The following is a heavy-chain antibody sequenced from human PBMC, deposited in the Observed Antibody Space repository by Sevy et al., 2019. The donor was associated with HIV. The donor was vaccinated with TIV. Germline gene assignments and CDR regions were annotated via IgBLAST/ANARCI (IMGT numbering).Heavy chain of an antibody. Sequence: GGSLRLSCAASGFTFSSYAMNWVRQAPGKGLEWVSGIRDSGGSGDKTNYADSVKGRFTISRDDSKNSLYLQLNSLRAEDTAIYYCARKYDSSGYFDYWGQGTLVTVSS. J-gene: IGHJ4*02. CDR3: ARKYDSSGYFDY. D-gene: IGHD3-22*01. V-gene: IGHV3-23*01. CDR2: IRDSGGSGDKT. CDR1: GFTFSSYA.